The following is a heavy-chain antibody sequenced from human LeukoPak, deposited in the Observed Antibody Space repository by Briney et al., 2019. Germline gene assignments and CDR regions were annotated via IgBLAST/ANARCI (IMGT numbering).Heavy chain of an antibody. Sequence: ASVKVSCTASGYTFTSYYINWVRQATGQGLEWMGWMNRNSGNTGYAQKFQGRVTITRNTSISTAYLELSSLRSEDTAVYYCARVICYCSSNSCPRAFDIWGQGTMVTVSS. J-gene: IGHJ3*02. CDR1: GYTFTSYY. CDR3: ARVICYCSSNSCPRAFDI. CDR2: MNRNSGNT. V-gene: IGHV1-8*03. D-gene: IGHD2-2*01.